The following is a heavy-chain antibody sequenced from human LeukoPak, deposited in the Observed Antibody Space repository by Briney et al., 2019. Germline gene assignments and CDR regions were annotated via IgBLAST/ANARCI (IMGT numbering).Heavy chain of an antibody. CDR3: ARGIVVVVAADNWFDP. CDR2: IIPIFGTA. CDR1: GGTFSSCA. Sequence: SVKVSCKASGGTFSSCAISWVRQAPGQGLEWMGGIIPIFGTANYAQKFQGRVTITADKSTSTAYMELSSLRSEDTAVYYCARGIVVVVAADNWFDPWGQGTLVTVSS. J-gene: IGHJ5*02. V-gene: IGHV1-69*06. D-gene: IGHD2-15*01.